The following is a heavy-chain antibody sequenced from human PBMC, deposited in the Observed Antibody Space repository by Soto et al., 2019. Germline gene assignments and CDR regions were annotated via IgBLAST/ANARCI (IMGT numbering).Heavy chain of an antibody. D-gene: IGHD3-22*01. J-gene: IGHJ5*02. CDR3: ARFQHLRYYYDSSGDATFDP. CDR1: GGTFSSYA. V-gene: IGHV1-69*13. CDR2: IIPIFGTA. Sequence: GASVKVSCKASGGTFSSYAISWVRQAPGQGLEWMGGIIPIFGTANYAQKFQGRVTITADESTSTAYMELSSLRSEDTAVYYCARFQHLRYYYDSSGDATFDPWGQGTLVTVSS.